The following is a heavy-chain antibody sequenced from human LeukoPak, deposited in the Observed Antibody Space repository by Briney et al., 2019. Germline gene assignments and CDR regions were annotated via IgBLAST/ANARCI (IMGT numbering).Heavy chain of an antibody. Sequence: ASVKVSCKASGVTFSCYAISWVRQAPGQGLEWMGGIIPIFGTANYAQKFQGRVTITADESTSTAYMELSSLRSEDTAVYYCAREALVVPAAMPAFDYWGQGTLVTVSS. D-gene: IGHD2-2*01. CDR1: GVTFSCYA. CDR3: AREALVVPAAMPAFDY. J-gene: IGHJ4*02. CDR2: IIPIFGTA. V-gene: IGHV1-69*13.